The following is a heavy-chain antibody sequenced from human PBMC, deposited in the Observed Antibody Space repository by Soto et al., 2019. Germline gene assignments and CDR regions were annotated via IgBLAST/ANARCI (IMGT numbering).Heavy chain of an antibody. CDR1: GYHSNVLY. D-gene: IGHD1-7*01. CDR3: ERLGELLFPDF. Sequence: SVEVSSKASGYHSNVLYLHWVRQAPGQGLEWMGWINPKTGGTEYAQKFQGRGTLTSDTSISTAYMELDSLTSDDTALYYCERLGELLFPDFWGQGTQVTAS. CDR2: INPKTGGT. V-gene: IGHV1-2*02. J-gene: IGHJ4*02.